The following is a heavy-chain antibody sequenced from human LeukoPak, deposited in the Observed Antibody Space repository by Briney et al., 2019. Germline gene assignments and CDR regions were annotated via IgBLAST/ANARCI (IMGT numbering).Heavy chain of an antibody. D-gene: IGHD1-1*01. CDR1: GYIPTELS. CDR3: VIMSHTVVPTARIYYYMDI. V-gene: IGHV1-24*01. Sequence: ASVKVSCRVSGYIPTELSIHWVRQAPGKGLEWMGSFDPENAKTMSAQTFQGRVTMTEDTSTDTAYMELRSLRSDDTAIYYCVIMSHTVVPTARIYYYMDIWGTGTTVIVSS. J-gene: IGHJ6*03. CDR2: FDPENAKT.